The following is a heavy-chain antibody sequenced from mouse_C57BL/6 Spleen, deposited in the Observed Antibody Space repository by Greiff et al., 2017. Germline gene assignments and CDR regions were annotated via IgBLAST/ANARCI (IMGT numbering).Heavy chain of an antibody. V-gene: IGHV1-80*01. D-gene: IGHD1-1*01. Sequence: QVQLKQSGAELVKPGASVKISCKASGYAFSSYWMNWVKQRPGRGLEWIGQIYPGDGDTNYNGKFKGKATLTADKSYSTAYMQLSSLTSEDSAVYFCASYYGSSHYAMDYWGQGTSVTVSS. J-gene: IGHJ4*01. CDR2: IYPGDGDT. CDR3: ASYYGSSHYAMDY. CDR1: GYAFSSYW.